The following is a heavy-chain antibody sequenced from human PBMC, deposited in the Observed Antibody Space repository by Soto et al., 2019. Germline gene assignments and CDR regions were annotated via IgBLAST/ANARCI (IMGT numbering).Heavy chain of an antibody. Sequence: ASVKVSCKASGYTFTSYYMHWVRQAPGQGLEWMGIINPSGGSTSYAQKFQGRVTMTRDTSTSTVYMELSSLRSEDTAVYYCARLVREGFWSGYADYWGQGTLVTVSS. CDR1: GYTFTSYY. CDR3: ARLVREGFWSGYADY. V-gene: IGHV1-46*01. CDR2: INPSGGST. J-gene: IGHJ4*02. D-gene: IGHD3-3*01.